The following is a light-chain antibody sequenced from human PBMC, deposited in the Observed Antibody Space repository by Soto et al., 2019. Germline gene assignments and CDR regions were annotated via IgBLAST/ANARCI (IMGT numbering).Light chain of an antibody. J-gene: IGLJ3*02. V-gene: IGLV1-44*01. CDR1: SSNIGSNS. Sequence: QSVLTQPPSASGTPGQRVTISCSGSSSNIGSNSVNWYQQLPGTAPKVLIYSNNQRPSGVPDRFSGSKSGTSASLAISGLQSDDEADYYCAALDDSLNGWVFGGGTKLTVL. CDR3: AALDDSLNGWV. CDR2: SNN.